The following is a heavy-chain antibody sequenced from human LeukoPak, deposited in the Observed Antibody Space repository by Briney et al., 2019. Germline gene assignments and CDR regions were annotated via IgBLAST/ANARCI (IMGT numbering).Heavy chain of an antibody. D-gene: IGHD1-26*01. V-gene: IGHV3-23*01. Sequence: PGGSLRLSCAASGFTFSNYALSWVRQAPGKGLEWVSGISGSGGGSFYADSVKGRFTISRDNSKKKLYLQMNSLRAEDTALYYCARDPYSGSYYFGYFDYWGQGTLVTVSS. CDR2: ISGSGGGS. J-gene: IGHJ4*02. CDR3: ARDPYSGSYYFGYFDY. CDR1: GFTFSNYA.